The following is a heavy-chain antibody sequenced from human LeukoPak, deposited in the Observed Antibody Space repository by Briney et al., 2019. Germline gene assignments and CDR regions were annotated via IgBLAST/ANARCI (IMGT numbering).Heavy chain of an antibody. CDR3: AKEGSGSYIDY. CDR2: ISGSGGST. D-gene: IGHD3-10*01. V-gene: IGHV3-23*01. Sequence: GGSLRLSCAASGFTFSSYAMRWVRQAPGKGVEGVSAISGSGGSTYYADSVKGRFTISRDNSKNTLYLQMNSLRAEDTAVCYCAKEGSGSYIDYWGQGTLVTVSS. CDR1: GFTFSSYA. J-gene: IGHJ4*02.